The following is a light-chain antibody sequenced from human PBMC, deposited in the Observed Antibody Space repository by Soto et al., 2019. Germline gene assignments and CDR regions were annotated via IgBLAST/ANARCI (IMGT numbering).Light chain of an antibody. Sequence: DIQMTQSPSTLSASIGDSVTLTCRASQMIARWLAWYQQKPGKAPHLVIYDATKLQSGVPSRFSATASGAEFTLTISGLQAEDFATYYCLQYNTFPHSFGQGTRLEI. J-gene: IGKJ2*03. CDR3: LQYNTFPHS. CDR1: QMIARW. V-gene: IGKV1-5*01. CDR2: DAT.